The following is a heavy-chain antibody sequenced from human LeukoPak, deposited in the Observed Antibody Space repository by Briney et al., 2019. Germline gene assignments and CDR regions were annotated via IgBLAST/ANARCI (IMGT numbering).Heavy chain of an antibody. V-gene: IGHV3-23*01. Sequence: GGSLRLSCAASGFTFSSYAMSWVRQAPGKGLEWVSAISGSGGSTYYADSVKGRFTISRDNSKNTLYLQMNSLRAEDTAVYYCAKDRYCSSTSCYTHTPFYYYYYMDVWGKGTTVTVSS. CDR2: ISGSGGST. J-gene: IGHJ6*03. CDR3: AKDRYCSSTSCYTHTPFYYYYYMDV. CDR1: GFTFSSYA. D-gene: IGHD2-2*02.